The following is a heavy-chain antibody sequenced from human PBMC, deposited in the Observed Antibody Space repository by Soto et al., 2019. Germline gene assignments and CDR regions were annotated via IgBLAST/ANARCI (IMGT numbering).Heavy chain of an antibody. V-gene: IGHV1-46*02. D-gene: IGHD1-26*01. J-gene: IGHJ4*02. CDR3: ATGGEVGPRGDY. CDR1: GYSFNGYY. CDR2: INLGGGGT. Sequence: ASVKVSCKASGYSFNGYYMHWVRQAPGQGPEWMGIINLGGGGTNYAQRFRDRVTMTRDTSTSTVFMELTSLRDDDTAIYYCATGGEVGPRGDYWGQGSLVTVSS.